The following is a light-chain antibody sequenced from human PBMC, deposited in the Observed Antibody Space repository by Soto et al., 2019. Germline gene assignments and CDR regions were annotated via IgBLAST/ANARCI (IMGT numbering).Light chain of an antibody. J-gene: IGKJ2*01. CDR2: AVS. CDR1: QSISTY. Sequence: DIQMTQSPSSLSASVGDSVTITCRASQSISTYLTWYQQKPGQAPKLLIHAVSSLQSGVPSRFSGSGSGTDFTLTISRLQHEDFVTYYCQQSYTSPRAFGQGTKLEIK. CDR3: QQSYTSPRA. V-gene: IGKV1-39*01.